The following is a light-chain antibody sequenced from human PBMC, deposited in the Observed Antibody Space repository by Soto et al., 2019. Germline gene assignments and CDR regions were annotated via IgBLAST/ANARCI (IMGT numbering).Light chain of an antibody. CDR1: SSDVGGYNY. V-gene: IGLV2-14*01. CDR2: DVS. Sequence: QSALTQPASVSGSPGQSITISCTGTSSDVGGYNYVSWYQQLPGKAPKLMIYDVSGRPSGVSNRFSGSKSGNTASLTISGLQTEDEADYYCSSYTSSSLYVFGTGTKVTVL. J-gene: IGLJ1*01. CDR3: SSYTSSSLYV.